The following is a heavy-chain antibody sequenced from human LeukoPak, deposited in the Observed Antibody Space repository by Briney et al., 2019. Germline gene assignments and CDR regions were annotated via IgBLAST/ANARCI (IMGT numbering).Heavy chain of an antibody. Sequence: SETLSLTCTVSGGSISNYHWSWIRQPAGKGLEWIGRIYTSGSTNYNPSLKSRVTISVDKSKNQFSLNLTSVTAADTAVYYCARDGLHAPWGNWFDPWGQGTLVTVSS. CDR2: IYTSGST. D-gene: IGHD1-26*01. J-gene: IGHJ5*02. CDR1: GGSISNYH. V-gene: IGHV4-4*07. CDR3: ARDGLHAPWGNWFDP.